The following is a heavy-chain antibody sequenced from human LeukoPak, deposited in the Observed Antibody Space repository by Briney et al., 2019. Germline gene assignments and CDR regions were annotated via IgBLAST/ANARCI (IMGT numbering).Heavy chain of an antibody. CDR1: GFTFSDYA. CDR2: ISKDGSGK. D-gene: IGHD1-7*01. Sequence: PGRSLRLSCAASGFTFSDYAMHWVRQAPGKGLEWVAVISKDGSGKYYPGSVRGRFTISRDNSKNTIYLQMDSLRAEDTAIYYCARDYWWNYDYWGQGTLVTVPS. V-gene: IGHV3-30-3*01. J-gene: IGHJ4*02. CDR3: ARDYWWNYDY.